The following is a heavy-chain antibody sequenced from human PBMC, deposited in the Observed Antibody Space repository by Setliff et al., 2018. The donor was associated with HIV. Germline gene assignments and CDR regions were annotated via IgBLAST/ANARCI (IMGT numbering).Heavy chain of an antibody. D-gene: IGHD3-22*01. V-gene: IGHV4-59*01. CDR3: ARGGGFWYYDSSGYGGRLYYYCGMDV. CDR1: GGSISSYY. CDR2: IYYSGST. J-gene: IGHJ6*02. Sequence: NPSETLSLTCTVSGGSISSYYWSWIRQPPGKGLEWIGYIYYSGSTNYNPSLKSRVTISVDTTKNQFSLKLSSVNAADTAVYYCARGGGFWYYDSSGYGGRLYYYCGMDVWGQGTTVTVSS.